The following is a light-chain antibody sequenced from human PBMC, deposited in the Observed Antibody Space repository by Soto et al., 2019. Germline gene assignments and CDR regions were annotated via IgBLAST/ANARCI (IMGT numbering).Light chain of an antibody. Sequence: EIVMTQSPATLSVSPGERATLSCRASQSVSSNLAWYQQKPGQAPRLLIYEASTRVTGIPARFSGSGSGTDFTLTITRLQSEDFQIYYCRQYNNWPITFGQGTRLEIK. J-gene: IGKJ5*01. V-gene: IGKV3-15*01. CDR2: EAS. CDR1: QSVSSN. CDR3: RQYNNWPIT.